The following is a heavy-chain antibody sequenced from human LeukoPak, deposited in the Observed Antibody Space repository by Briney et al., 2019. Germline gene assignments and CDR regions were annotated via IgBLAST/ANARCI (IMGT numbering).Heavy chain of an antibody. CDR3: AKASAWELPAYFDY. J-gene: IGHJ4*02. V-gene: IGHV3-9*01. CDR2: ISWNSGSI. D-gene: IGHD1-26*01. Sequence: GGSLRLSCAASGFTFDDYAMHWVRQAPGKGLEWVSGISWNSGSIGYADSVKGRFTISRDNAKNSLYLQMNSLRAEDTALYYCAKASAWELPAYFDYWGQGIMVTVSS. CDR1: GFTFDDYA.